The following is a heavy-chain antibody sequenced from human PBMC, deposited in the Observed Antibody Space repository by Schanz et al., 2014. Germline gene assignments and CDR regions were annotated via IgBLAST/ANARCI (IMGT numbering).Heavy chain of an antibody. J-gene: IGHJ4*02. D-gene: IGHD6-13*01. CDR3: AKDLAAVGVFDY. CDR1: GFTFSSYA. Sequence: EVQLLESGGGLVQPGGSLRLSCAASGFTFSSYAMTWVRQAPGKGLEWVSNISPTGSSTYYADSVKGRFTISRDNSKNTLYLQMNSLRAEDTAIYFCAKDLAAVGVFDYWGQGSLVTVSS. CDR2: ISPTGSST. V-gene: IGHV3-23*01.